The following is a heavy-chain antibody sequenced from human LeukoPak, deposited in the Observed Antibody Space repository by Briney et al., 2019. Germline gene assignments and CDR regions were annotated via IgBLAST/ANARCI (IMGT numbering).Heavy chain of an antibody. J-gene: IGHJ3*02. CDR2: IYYSGST. V-gene: IGHV4-59*01. Sequence: SETLSLTCTVSGGSISSYYWSWIRQPPGKGPEWIGYIYYSGSTNYNPSPKSRVTISVDTSKNQFSLKLSSVTAADTAVYYCARDPAYGSGSEDAFDIWGQGTMVTVSS. CDR1: GGSISSYY. D-gene: IGHD3-10*01. CDR3: ARDPAYGSGSEDAFDI.